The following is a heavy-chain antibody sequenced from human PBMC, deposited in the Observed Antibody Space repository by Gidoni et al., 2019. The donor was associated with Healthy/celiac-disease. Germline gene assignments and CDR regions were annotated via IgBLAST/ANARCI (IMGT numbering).Heavy chain of an antibody. Sequence: EVELVESGGGLVKPGGSLRLSCAASGFTVSNAWRSWVRRAPGKGLEWVGRIKSKTAGRTTDYAAPVKCRFTISRDDSTTTLYLQMNSLKTEDTAVYSCPTEGLAMVQGVIPLFDYWGQGTLVTVSS. CDR3: PTEGLAMVQGVIPLFDY. V-gene: IGHV3-15*01. D-gene: IGHD3-10*01. CDR1: GFTVSNAW. CDR2: IKSKTAGRTT. J-gene: IGHJ4*02.